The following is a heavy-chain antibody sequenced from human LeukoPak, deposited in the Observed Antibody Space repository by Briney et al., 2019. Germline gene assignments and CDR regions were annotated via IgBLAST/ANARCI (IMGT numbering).Heavy chain of an antibody. Sequence: SETLSLTCTVSGGSISSGDYYWSWIRQPPGKGLEWIGYIYYSGSTYYNPSLKSRVTISVDTSKNQFSLKLSSVTAADTAVYFCARAVKTLHDFWSGYFFDCWGQGSLVTVSS. J-gene: IGHJ4*02. CDR1: GGSISSGDYY. CDR3: ARAVKTLHDFWSGYFFDC. V-gene: IGHV4-30-4*08. D-gene: IGHD3-3*01. CDR2: IYYSGST.